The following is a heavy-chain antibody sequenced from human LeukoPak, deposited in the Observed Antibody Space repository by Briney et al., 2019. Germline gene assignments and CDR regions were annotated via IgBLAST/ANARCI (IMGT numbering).Heavy chain of an antibody. V-gene: IGHV4-39*01. J-gene: IGHJ4*02. Sequence: PSETLSLTCTVSGGSISSSTYYLGWFRQPPGKGLEWIGSLSYRGDTYYNPSLRSRLTISVDTSESHFSLNLTSLAAADTAVYYCARQVYSGGWYGPFDYRGQGTLVTVPS. D-gene: IGHD6-19*01. CDR2: LSYRGDT. CDR1: GGSISSSTYY. CDR3: ARQVYSGGWYGPFDY.